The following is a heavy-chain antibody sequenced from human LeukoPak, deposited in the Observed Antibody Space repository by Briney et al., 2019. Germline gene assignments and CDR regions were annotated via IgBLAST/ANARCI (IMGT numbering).Heavy chain of an antibody. J-gene: IGHJ4*02. Sequence: PSETLSLTCTVSGGSISSYYWSWIRQPPGKGLEWIGYIYYSGSTNYNPSLKSRVTISVDTSKNQFSLKLSSVTAADTAVYHCARARPGGQFDYWGQGTLVTVSS. V-gene: IGHV4-59*01. D-gene: IGHD3-10*01. CDR3: ARARPGGQFDY. CDR2: IYYSGST. CDR1: GGSISSYY.